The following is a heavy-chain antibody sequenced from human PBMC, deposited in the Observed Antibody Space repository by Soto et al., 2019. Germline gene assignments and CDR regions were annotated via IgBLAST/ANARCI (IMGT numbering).Heavy chain of an antibody. D-gene: IGHD3-22*01. Sequence: PSETLSLTCTVSGGSIGSGDCCWSWIRQTPGKGLEWIGYIYYSGSTFYNPSLKSRISISVDTSKNQFALELNSVTAADTGVYFCAGYDGSRPSFDYWGQGTLVTVSS. CDR3: AGYDGSRPSFDY. CDR2: IYYSGST. J-gene: IGHJ4*02. CDR1: GGSIGSGDCC. V-gene: IGHV4-30-4*01.